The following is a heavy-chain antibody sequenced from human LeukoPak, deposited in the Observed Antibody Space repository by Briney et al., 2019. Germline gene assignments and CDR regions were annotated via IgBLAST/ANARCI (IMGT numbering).Heavy chain of an antibody. CDR2: MNPNSDNT. CDR3: AAVAGTALFDY. J-gene: IGHJ4*02. CDR1: GYTFTSYD. Sequence: ASVKVSCKASGYTFTSYDINWVRQATGQGLEWMGWMNPNSDNTGYAQKFQGRVTITRNTSISTAYMELSSLRSDDTAVYYCAAVAGTALFDYWGQGTLVTVSS. D-gene: IGHD6-19*01. V-gene: IGHV1-8*03.